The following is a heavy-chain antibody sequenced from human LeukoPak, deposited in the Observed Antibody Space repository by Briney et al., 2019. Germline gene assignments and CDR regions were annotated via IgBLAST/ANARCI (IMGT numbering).Heavy chain of an antibody. Sequence: GGSLRLSCAASGFTLSSYSRNWVRQAPGKGLEWVSSISSSSSYIYYADSVKSRFTISRDNAKNSLYLQMNSLRAEDTAVYYCARGVPLAFYCSSTSCYYFDYWGQGTLVTVSS. D-gene: IGHD2-2*01. CDR3: ARGVPLAFYCSSTSCYYFDY. V-gene: IGHV3-21*01. J-gene: IGHJ4*02. CDR2: ISSSSSYI. CDR1: GFTLSSYS.